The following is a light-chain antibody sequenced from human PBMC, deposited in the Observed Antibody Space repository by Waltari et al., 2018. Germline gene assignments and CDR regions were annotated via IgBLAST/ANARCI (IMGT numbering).Light chain of an antibody. CDR1: QPIRSW. CDR3: QQYDSYPWT. J-gene: IGKJ1*01. V-gene: IGKV1-5*03. Sequence: DIQLTQSPSTLSASVGDRVTITCRASQPIRSWLAWYQHKPGKVPKLLISKASNFERGVPTRLNDSESGTEFTLTVRSLQPDDFATYYCQQYDSYPWTFGQGTKVEI. CDR2: KAS.